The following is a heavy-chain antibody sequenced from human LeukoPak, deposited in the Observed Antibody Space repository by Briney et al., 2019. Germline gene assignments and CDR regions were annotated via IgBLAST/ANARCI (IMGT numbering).Heavy chain of an antibody. CDR1: GGSISRSSYY. CDR3: ARGFAVDSPDYVYRYYHYMDV. CDR2: FDFDRST. D-gene: IGHD3-10*02. V-gene: IGHV4-39*02. J-gene: IGHJ6*03. Sequence: SETLSLTCTLSGGSISRSSYYWGWIRQPPGKGLEWIVIFDFDRSTHYNPSLKSRLTISVDTSKTHFSLRLSSMTAADTALYFCARGFAVDSPDYVYRYYHYMDVWGKGTTVTVSS.